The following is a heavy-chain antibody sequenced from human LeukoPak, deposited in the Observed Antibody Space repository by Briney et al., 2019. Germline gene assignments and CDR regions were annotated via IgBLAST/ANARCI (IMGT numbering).Heavy chain of an antibody. D-gene: IGHD1-26*01. CDR3: ATVGPGGGSYYELDY. Sequence: ASVKVSCKASGGTFSSYAISWVRQAPGQRLEWMGGIIPIFGTANYAQKFQGRVTITADESTSTAYMELSSLRSEDTAVYYCATVGPGGGSYYELDYWGQGTLVTVSS. CDR2: IIPIFGTA. J-gene: IGHJ4*02. V-gene: IGHV1-69*13. CDR1: GGTFSSYA.